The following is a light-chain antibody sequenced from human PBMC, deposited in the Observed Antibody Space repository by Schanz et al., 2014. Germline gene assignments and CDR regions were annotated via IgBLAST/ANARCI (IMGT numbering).Light chain of an antibody. J-gene: IGLJ1*01. CDR1: SSDVGGYDY. Sequence: QSALTQPASVSGSPGQSITISCTGTSSDVGGYDYVSWYQQHPGKAPKLMIYDVNNRPSGVSHRFSGSKSGKTASLTISGLQTEDEADYYCCSYAGSPHYVFGSGTKLTVL. CDR2: DVN. CDR3: CSYAGSPHYV. V-gene: IGLV2-14*03.